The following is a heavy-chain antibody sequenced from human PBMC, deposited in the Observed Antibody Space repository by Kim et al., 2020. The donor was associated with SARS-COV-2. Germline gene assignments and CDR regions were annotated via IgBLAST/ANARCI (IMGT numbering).Heavy chain of an antibody. J-gene: IGHJ3*02. CDR3: ARGSQQWLVRGAFDS. CDR2: ISYDGSNK. D-gene: IGHD6-19*01. Sequence: GGSLRLSCAASGFTFSSYAMHWVRQAPGKGLEWVAVISYDGSNKYYADSVKGRFTISRDNSKNTLYLQMNSLRAEDTAVYYCARGSQQWLVRGAFDSWG. V-gene: IGHV3-30-3*01. CDR1: GFTFSSYA.